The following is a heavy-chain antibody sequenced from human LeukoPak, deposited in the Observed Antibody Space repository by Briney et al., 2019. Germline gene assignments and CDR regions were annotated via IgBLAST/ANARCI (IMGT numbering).Heavy chain of an antibody. D-gene: IGHD3-22*01. CDR2: IKGDGSLK. CDR1: DFSFSKYW. J-gene: IGHJ3*02. V-gene: IGHV3-7*03. Sequence: GGALRLSCAASDFSFSKYWMIWLRQAAGKGLEWVANIKGDGSLKYYVDSGKGRFTISRDNAQNSLYLQMNSLRAEDTAVYSCASDANYHASSGYYDAFDIWGQGTMVTVSS. CDR3: ASDANYHASSGYYDAFDI.